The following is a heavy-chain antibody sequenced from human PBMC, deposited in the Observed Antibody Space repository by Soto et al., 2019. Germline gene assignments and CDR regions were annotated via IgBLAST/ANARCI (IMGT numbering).Heavy chain of an antibody. V-gene: IGHV1-18*01. J-gene: IGHJ6*02. D-gene: IGHD2-21*02. Sequence: QVQLVQSGGEVRKPGASVTVSCKASGYTFTSYGISWVRQAPGQGLEWMGWISGYNGKTNYAQKVQDRVTMTTDTSTSTVYLEQRSLRFDDTAVYYCAREGDVPYYYYGMDVWGQGTTVTVSS. CDR1: GYTFTSYG. CDR3: AREGDVPYYYYGMDV. CDR2: ISGYNGKT.